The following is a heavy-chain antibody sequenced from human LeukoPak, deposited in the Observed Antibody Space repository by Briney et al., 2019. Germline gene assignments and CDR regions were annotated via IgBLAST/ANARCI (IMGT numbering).Heavy chain of an antibody. CDR1: GGSISSGGYY. V-gene: IGHV4-30-2*01. D-gene: IGHD2-15*01. CDR2: IYHSGST. J-gene: IGHJ3*02. CDR3: ARDGSAPWCAFDI. Sequence: SQTLSLTCTVSGGSISSGGYYWSWIRQPPGKGLEWIGYIYHSGSTYYNPSPKSRVTISVDRSKNQFSLKLSSVTAADTAVYYCARDGSAPWCAFDIWGQGTMVTVSS.